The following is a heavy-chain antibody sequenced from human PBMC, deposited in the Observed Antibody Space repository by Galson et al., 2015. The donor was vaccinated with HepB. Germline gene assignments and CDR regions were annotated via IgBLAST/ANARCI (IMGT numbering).Heavy chain of an antibody. V-gene: IGHV3-23*01. CDR3: AKVEDEMATVGSFDY. CDR2: ISGSGGST. D-gene: IGHD5-24*01. J-gene: IGHJ4*02. CDR1: GFPFSSYA. Sequence: SLRLSCAAPGFPFSSYAMSWVRQAPGKGLEWVSAISGSGGSTYYADSVKGRFTISRDNSKNTLYLQMNSLRAEDTAVYYCAKVEDEMATVGSFDYWGQVTLVTVSS.